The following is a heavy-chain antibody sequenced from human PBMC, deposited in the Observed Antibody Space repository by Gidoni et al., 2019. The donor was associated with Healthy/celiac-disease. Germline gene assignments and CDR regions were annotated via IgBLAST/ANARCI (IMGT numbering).Heavy chain of an antibody. V-gene: IGHV1-24*01. CDR3: ATGLGATIEWGLDY. D-gene: IGHD1-26*01. CDR1: GYTLTELS. CDR2: FDPEDGET. J-gene: IGHJ4*02. Sequence: VQLVQSGAEVKKPGASAKVACKVSGYTLTELSMHWVRQAPGKGLELMGGFDPEDGETIYAQKFQGRVTMTEDTSTDTAYMELSSLRSEDTAVYYCATGLGATIEWGLDYWGQGTLVTVSS.